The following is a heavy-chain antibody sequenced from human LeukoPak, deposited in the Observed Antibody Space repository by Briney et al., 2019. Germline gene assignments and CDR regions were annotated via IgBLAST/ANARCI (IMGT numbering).Heavy chain of an antibody. D-gene: IGHD3-9*01. CDR3: ARDLLDYDILTGYYTGDYYYGMDV. Sequence: SGTLSLTCAVSGGSISSSNWWSWVRQPPGKGLEWIGEIYHSGSTNYNPSLKSRVTISVDKSKNQFSLKLSSVTAADTAVYYCARDLLDYDILTGYYTGDYYYGMDVWGQGTTVTVSS. CDR1: GGSISSSNW. V-gene: IGHV4-4*02. J-gene: IGHJ6*02. CDR2: IYHSGST.